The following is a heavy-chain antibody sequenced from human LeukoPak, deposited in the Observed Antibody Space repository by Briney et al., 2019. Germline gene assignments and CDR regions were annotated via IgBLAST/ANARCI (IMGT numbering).Heavy chain of an antibody. CDR3: ARLSLHCSGGSCYRGAFDS. V-gene: IGHV4-59*08. J-gene: IGHJ4*02. CDR1: GGSIGSDY. D-gene: IGHD2-15*01. CDR2: FYYSGVT. Sequence: SETLSLTCTVSGGSIGSDYWSWIRQPPGKGLEWIAYFYYSGVTSYNPSLKSRVAISIDTSKNQFSLNLSSVTAADTAVYYCARLSLHCSGGSCYRGAFDSWGQGTLVTVSS.